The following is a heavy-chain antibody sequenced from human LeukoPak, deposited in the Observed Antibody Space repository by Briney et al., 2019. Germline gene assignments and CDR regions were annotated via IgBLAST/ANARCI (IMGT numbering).Heavy chain of an antibody. CDR2: ISSSSSTI. CDR1: GFTFNSYE. V-gene: IGHV3-48*03. J-gene: IGHJ4*02. D-gene: IGHD3-10*01. Sequence: GGSLRLSCAASGFTFNSYEMNWVRQAPGKGLEWVSYISSSSSTIYYADSVMGRFTISRDNAKNSLYLQMNSLRDEDTAVYFCARANSPLVRGVTFYFDSWGQGTLVTVSS. CDR3: ARANSPLVRGVTFYFDS.